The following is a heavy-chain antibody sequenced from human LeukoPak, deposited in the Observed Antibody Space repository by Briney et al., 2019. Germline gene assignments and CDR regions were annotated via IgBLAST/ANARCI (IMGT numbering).Heavy chain of an antibody. CDR1: GFSFDDYT. V-gene: IGHV3-43*01. D-gene: IGHD6-13*01. CDR2: INWDGGST. CDR3: AKDLGKVIAAAGTSGFDT. J-gene: IGHJ4*01. Sequence: GGSLRLSCAASGFSFDDYTMHWVRQRPGKGLEWVSLINWDGGSTYYADSVKGRFIISRDTSKNSLYLQMHSLRADDTALYYCAKDLGKVIAAAGTSGFDTWGRGTLVTVSS.